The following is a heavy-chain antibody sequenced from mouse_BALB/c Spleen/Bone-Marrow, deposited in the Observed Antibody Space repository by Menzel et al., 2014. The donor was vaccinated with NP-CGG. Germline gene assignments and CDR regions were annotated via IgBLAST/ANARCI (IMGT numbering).Heavy chain of an antibody. J-gene: IGHJ4*01. CDR1: GYTFTDYY. CDR3: AKGGYGSSYVRYYAMDY. CDR2: IYPGSGNT. Sequence: VQGVESGAELARPGASVKLSCKASGYTFTDYYINWVKQRTGQGLEWIGEIYPGSGNTYYNEKFKGKATLTADKSSSTAYMQLSSLTSEDSAVYFCAKGGYGSSYVRYYAMDYWGQEPQSPSPQ. D-gene: IGHD1-1*01. V-gene: IGHV1-77*01.